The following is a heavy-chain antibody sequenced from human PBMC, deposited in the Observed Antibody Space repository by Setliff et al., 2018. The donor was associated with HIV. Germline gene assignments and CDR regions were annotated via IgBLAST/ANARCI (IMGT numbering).Heavy chain of an antibody. D-gene: IGHD2-2*01. CDR2: INPNNGGT. Sequence: ASVKVSCKASGYTFTGYYMHWVRQAPGQGLEWMGWINPNNGGTNYAQKFQGRVTMTRDTSISTAYMELTSLRSEDTAVYYCARSTSPQLFYFDYWGQGTLVTVSS. V-gene: IGHV1-2*02. CDR1: GYTFTGYY. CDR3: ARSTSPQLFYFDY. J-gene: IGHJ4*02.